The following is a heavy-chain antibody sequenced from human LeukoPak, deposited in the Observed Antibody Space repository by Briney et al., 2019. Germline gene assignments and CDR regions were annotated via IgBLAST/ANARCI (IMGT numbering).Heavy chain of an antibody. CDR3: AKESGYYDSSGYEGY. J-gene: IGHJ4*02. V-gene: IGHV3-23*01. CDR2: ISGSGGRT. D-gene: IGHD3-22*01. CDR1: GFTFSSYA. Sequence: PGGSLRLSCAASGFTFSSYAMSWVRHAPGKGLEWVSAISGSGGRTYYADSMKGRFTISRDNSKNTLYLQMNSLRAEDTAVYYCAKESGYYDSSGYEGYWGQGTLVTVSS.